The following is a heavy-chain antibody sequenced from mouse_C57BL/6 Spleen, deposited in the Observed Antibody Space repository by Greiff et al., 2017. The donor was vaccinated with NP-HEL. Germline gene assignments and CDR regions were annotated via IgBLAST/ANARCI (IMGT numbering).Heavy chain of an antibody. CDR2: INPNNGGT. Sequence: VQLQQSGPELVKPGASVKISCKASGYTFTDYYMNWVKQSHGKSLEWIGDINPNNGGTSYNQKIKGKATLTVDKYSSTAYMELRSLTSEDSAVYYCARWKTAEDYWGQGTTLTVSS. V-gene: IGHV1-26*01. CDR1: GYTFTDYY. CDR3: ARWKTAEDY. D-gene: IGHD3-2*01. J-gene: IGHJ2*01.